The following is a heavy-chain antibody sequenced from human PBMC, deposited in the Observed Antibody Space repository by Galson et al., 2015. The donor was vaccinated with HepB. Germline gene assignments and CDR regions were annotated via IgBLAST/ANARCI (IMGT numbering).Heavy chain of an antibody. D-gene: IGHD1-26*01. CDR1: GFTFSNYA. CDR2: VDPSGSGT. CDR3: ARVGWEVGRASDT. Sequence: SLRLSCAASGFTFSNYAMRWVRQAPGKGLEWVSSVDPSGSGTYYTDSVKGRFTISRDNSKTTLYLQMNSLRAEDAAVYYCARVGWEVGRASDTWGQGTVVTVSS. V-gene: IGHV3-23*01. J-gene: IGHJ3*02.